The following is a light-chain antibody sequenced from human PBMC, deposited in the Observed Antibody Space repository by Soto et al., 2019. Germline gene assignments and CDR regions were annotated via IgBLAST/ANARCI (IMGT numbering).Light chain of an antibody. CDR3: QQYEDTLT. V-gene: IGKV3-20*01. CDR2: GAS. Sequence: EIVLTQSPGTVSLSPGERATLSCRASRRVSSSYLTWYQQKRGQAPRLLIYGASVRAPGIPDRFSGSGSGTDFTLTISRLEPEDFALYYCQQYEDTLTCGGGTKVEIK. CDR1: RRVSSSY. J-gene: IGKJ4*01.